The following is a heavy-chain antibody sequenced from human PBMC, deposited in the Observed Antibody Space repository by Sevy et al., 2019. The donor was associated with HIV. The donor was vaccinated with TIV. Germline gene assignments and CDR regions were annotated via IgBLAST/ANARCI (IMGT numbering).Heavy chain of an antibody. CDR1: GYTFTSYG. V-gene: IGHV1-18*04. Sequence: ASVKVSCKASGYTFTSYGISWVRQAPGQGLEWMGWISAYNGNTNYAQKLQGRVTMTTDTSTSTAYMGLRSLRSDDTAVYYCARDPGRAAAGTLGDYGMDVWGQGTTVTVSS. J-gene: IGHJ6*02. CDR3: ARDPGRAAAGTLGDYGMDV. CDR2: ISAYNGNT. D-gene: IGHD6-13*01.